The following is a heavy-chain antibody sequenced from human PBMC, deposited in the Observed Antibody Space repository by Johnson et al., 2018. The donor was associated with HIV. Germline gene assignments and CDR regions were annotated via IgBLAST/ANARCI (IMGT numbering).Heavy chain of an antibody. CDR2: IRYDGSNK. Sequence: QVQLVESGGGVVQPGGSLRLSCAASGFTFSSYGMHWVRQAPGKGLEWVAFIRYDGSNKYYADSVKGRFTISRDNSKNTLYLQMNSLRAEDTAVYYCAKPYYYDSSGRVGGAAFDIWGQGTMVTVSS. CDR3: AKPYYYDSSGRVGGAAFDI. J-gene: IGHJ3*02. CDR1: GFTFSSYG. D-gene: IGHD3-22*01. V-gene: IGHV3-30*02.